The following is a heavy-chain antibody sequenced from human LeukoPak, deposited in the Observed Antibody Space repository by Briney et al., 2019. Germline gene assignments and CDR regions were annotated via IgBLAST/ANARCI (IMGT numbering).Heavy chain of an antibody. D-gene: IGHD3-22*01. CDR3: ASGTGLYDSSGY. CDR1: GYTFTSYA. V-gene: IGHV1-69*13. J-gene: IGHJ4*02. CDR2: IIPIFGTA. Sequence: ASVKVSCKASGYTFTSYAISWVRQAPGQGLEWMGGIIPIFGTANYAQKFQGRVTITADESTSTAYMELSSLRSEDTAVYYCASGTGLYDSSGYWGQGTLVTVSS.